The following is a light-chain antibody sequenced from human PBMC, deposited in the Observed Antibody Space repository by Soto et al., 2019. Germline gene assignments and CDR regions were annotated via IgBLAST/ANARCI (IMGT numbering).Light chain of an antibody. CDR2: EVT. V-gene: IGLV2-23*02. CDR3: CSYAGSGSFYV. CDR1: SSDVGTYNL. Sequence: QSALTQPASVSGSRGQSITISCTGSSSDVGTYNLVSWYQQHAGKAPKLMIYEVTKRPSGVSNRFSGSKSGNTASLTISGLQAEDEADYYCCSYAGSGSFYVFGTGTKVTVL. J-gene: IGLJ1*01.